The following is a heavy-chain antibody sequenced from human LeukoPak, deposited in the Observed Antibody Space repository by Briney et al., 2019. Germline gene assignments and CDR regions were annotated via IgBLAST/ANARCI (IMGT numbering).Heavy chain of an antibody. Sequence: SETLSLTCTVSGGSISSSSYYWGWIRQPPGKGLEWIGSIYYSGSTYYNPSLKSRVTISVDTSKNQFSLKLSSVTAADTAVYYCACEVGGDSLYWYFDLWGRGTLVTVSS. V-gene: IGHV4-39*01. D-gene: IGHD1-26*01. CDR1: GGSISSSSYY. CDR2: IYYSGST. CDR3: ACEVGGDSLYWYFDL. J-gene: IGHJ2*01.